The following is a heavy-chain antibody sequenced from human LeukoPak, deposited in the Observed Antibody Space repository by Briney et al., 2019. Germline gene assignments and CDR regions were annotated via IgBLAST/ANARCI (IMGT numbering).Heavy chain of an antibody. D-gene: IGHD1-20*01. J-gene: IGHJ4*02. CDR1: GYSFTSYW. V-gene: IGHV5-51*01. CDR3: APDPNNWLRHY. CDR2: IYPGDSDT. Sequence: GESLKISCKGSGYSFTSYWIGWVRQMPGKGLEWMGIIYPGDSDTRYSPSFQGQVTISADKSISTAYLQWSSLRGEDTAIYYCAPDPNNWLRHYWGQGTLVTVSS.